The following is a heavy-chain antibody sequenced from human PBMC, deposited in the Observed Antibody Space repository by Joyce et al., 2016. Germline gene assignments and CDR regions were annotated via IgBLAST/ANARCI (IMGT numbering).Heavy chain of an antibody. V-gene: IGHV4-30-4*01. CDR3: ARGNGDFWSGYYNYFDY. Sequence: QVQLQESGPGLVKPSQTLSLTCTVSGGYISSGDYYWSWVRQSPGKGLEWIGYIYFSGSTHRNTSLKSRLTISADTSKNQFSLKVRSVTAADTAVYYCARGNGDFWSGYYNYFDYWGQGILVTVSS. CDR2: IYFSGST. CDR1: GGYISSGDYY. J-gene: IGHJ4*02. D-gene: IGHD3-3*01.